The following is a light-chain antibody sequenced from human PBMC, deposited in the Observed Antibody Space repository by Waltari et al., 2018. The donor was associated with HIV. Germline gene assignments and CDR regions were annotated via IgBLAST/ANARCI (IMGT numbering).Light chain of an antibody. CDR1: ALPKQS. Sequence: SYELTQPPSVSVSPGQTARITCPGDALPKQSAYWYQQRQGQAPLLVIYKDTERPSGVPERFSGSSSGTTATLTIIGVQAQDEADYHCQSADSNASLWVFGGGTKLTVL. J-gene: IGLJ3*02. CDR3: QSADSNASLWV. V-gene: IGLV3-25*03. CDR2: KDT.